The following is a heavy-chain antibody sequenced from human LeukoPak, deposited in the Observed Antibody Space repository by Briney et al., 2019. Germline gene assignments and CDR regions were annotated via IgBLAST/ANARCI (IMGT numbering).Heavy chain of an antibody. D-gene: IGHD2-2*01. J-gene: IGHJ4*02. Sequence: GGSLRLSCAASGFTFDDYAMHWVRQVPGKGLEWVSGISWNSGSIVYADSVKGRFTISRDNAKNSLYLQMNSLRAEDTALYYCAKDIVGGWDGGLFDYWGQGTLVTVSS. CDR3: AKDIVGGWDGGLFDY. CDR2: ISWNSGSI. CDR1: GFTFDDYA. V-gene: IGHV3-9*01.